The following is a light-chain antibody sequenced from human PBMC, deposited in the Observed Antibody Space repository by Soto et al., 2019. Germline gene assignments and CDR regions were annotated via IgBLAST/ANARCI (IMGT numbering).Light chain of an antibody. CDR1: SSNIGSNT. Sequence: QSVLTQPPSASGTPGQRVTISCSGSSSNIGSNTVNWYQQLPGTAPKLLIYSNNQRPSGFPDRFSGSKSGTSASLAISGLQYEDEADYYCAAWDDSLNGLVFGGGTKLTVL. V-gene: IGLV1-44*01. CDR2: SNN. CDR3: AAWDDSLNGLV. J-gene: IGLJ2*01.